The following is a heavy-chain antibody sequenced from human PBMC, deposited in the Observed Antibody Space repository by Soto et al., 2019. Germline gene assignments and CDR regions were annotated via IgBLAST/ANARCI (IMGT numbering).Heavy chain of an antibody. CDR3: ARGLPDETDDSGYDWDT. Sequence: SVKVSCKASGGTFSSYTISWVRQAPGQGLEWMGRIIPILGIANYAQKFQGRVTITADKSTSTAYMELSSLRSEDTAVYYCARGLPDETDDSGYDWDTWGQGTLVTVSS. CDR1: GGTFSSYT. J-gene: IGHJ5*02. V-gene: IGHV1-69*02. D-gene: IGHD5-12*01. CDR2: IIPILGIA.